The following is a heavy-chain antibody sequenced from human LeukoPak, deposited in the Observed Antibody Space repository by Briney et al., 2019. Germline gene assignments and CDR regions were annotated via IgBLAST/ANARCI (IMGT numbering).Heavy chain of an antibody. CDR1: GFTFGDYA. D-gene: IGHD1-26*01. CDR2: IYHSGST. CDR3: AKQGSSQGAFDI. Sequence: GSLRLSCTASGFTFGDYAMTWVRQAPGKGLEWIGIIYHSGSTYYNPSLKSRVTISVDTSKNQFSLKLSSVTAADTAVYYCAKQGSSQGAFDIWGQGTMVTVSS. J-gene: IGHJ3*02. V-gene: IGHV4-38-2*02.